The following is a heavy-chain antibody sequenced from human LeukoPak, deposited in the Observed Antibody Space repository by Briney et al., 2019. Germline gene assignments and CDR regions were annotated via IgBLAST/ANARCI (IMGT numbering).Heavy chain of an antibody. Sequence: GASVKVSCKGSGYTFTSYGISWVRQAPGQGLEWMGWINADNGNTKYSQKFQGRVTITRDTSASTAYMELSSLRSEDTAVYYCARGIYQLLFPFDYWGQGTLVTVSS. J-gene: IGHJ4*02. CDR2: INADNGNT. CDR3: ARGIYQLLFPFDY. D-gene: IGHD2-2*01. CDR1: GYTFTSYG. V-gene: IGHV1-18*01.